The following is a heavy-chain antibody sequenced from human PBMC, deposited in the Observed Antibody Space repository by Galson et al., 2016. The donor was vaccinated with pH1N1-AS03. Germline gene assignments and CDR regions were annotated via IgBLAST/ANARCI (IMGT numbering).Heavy chain of an antibody. CDR2: VHYSGTT. J-gene: IGHJ4*02. CDR1: GFTFKSYW. CDR3: ASAGYHTPGYHY. Sequence: SLRLSCAASGFTFKSYWWTWVRQPPGKGLEWIGEVHYSGTTSYNPSLNSRVTMSIDKSNNQFSLNLGSVTAADTAVYFCASAGYHTPGYHYWGQGALVTVSS. D-gene: IGHD3-16*02. V-gene: IGHV4-4*01.